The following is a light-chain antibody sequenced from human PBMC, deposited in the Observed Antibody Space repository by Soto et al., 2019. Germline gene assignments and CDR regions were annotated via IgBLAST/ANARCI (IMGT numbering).Light chain of an antibody. CDR3: QQYYSSLT. Sequence: DIVMTQSPDSLSVSLGERATINCKSSQTVFHSSYNKDFLAWYQQKPGQPPKLLFYWASTRESGVPARFSGGGSGTDFSLTIISLQPEDVAVYYCQQYYSSLTFGQGTKLEIK. CDR2: WAS. CDR1: QTVFHSSYNKDF. J-gene: IGKJ2*01. V-gene: IGKV4-1*01.